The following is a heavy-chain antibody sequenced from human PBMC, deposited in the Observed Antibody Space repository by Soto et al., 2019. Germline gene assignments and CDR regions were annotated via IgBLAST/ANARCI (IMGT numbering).Heavy chain of an antibody. CDR1: GYTFTSYG. D-gene: IGHD4-4*01. V-gene: IGHV1-18*01. CDR3: ARVRVTRYYFDY. CDR2: ISAYNGNT. J-gene: IGHJ4*02. Sequence: ASVKVSCKASGYTFTSYGISWVRQAPGQGLEWMGWISAYNGNTSYAQKLQGRVTMTTDTSTSTAYMELRSLRSDDTAVYYCARVRVTRYYFDYWGQGTLVTVSS.